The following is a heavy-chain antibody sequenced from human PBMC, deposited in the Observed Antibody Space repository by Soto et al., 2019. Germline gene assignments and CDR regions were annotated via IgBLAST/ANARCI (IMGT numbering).Heavy chain of an antibody. CDR1: GYSVTSSDYY. CDR3: APLSVSLSGPYGIHV. CDR2: MFYSGLT. D-gene: IGHD2-15*01. V-gene: IGHV4-39*01. Sequence: SETLSLTCSVSGYSVTSSDYYWAWIRQPPGKGLEWIGSMFYSGLTYYNPSLKSRVTLSVNTSKNQFSVRLNSVTAADTAVYYCAPLSVSLSGPYGIHVWGQGTTVTVSS. J-gene: IGHJ6*02.